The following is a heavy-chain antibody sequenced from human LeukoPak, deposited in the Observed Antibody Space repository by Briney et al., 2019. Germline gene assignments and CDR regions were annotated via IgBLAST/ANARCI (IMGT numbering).Heavy chain of an antibody. D-gene: IGHD6-13*01. J-gene: IGHJ4*02. CDR3: ARDLRAAADY. Sequence: GGSLRLSCAASGFTFSSYYMHWVRQAPGQGLVWVARIKDDAVTTTYADPVKGRFTISRDNAKNTLYLQMNSLSAEDTAVYYCARDLRAAADYWGQGTLVTVSS. CDR2: IKDDAVTT. V-gene: IGHV3-74*03. CDR1: GFTFSSYY.